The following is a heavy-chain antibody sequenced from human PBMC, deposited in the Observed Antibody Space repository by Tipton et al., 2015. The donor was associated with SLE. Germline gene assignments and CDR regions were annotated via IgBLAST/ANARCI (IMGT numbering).Heavy chain of an antibody. D-gene: IGHD1-26*01. V-gene: IGHV4-34*01. CDR2: TTHSGKT. Sequence: TLSLTCAVYRGSFSGYYWSWIRRPPGKGLEWIGETTHSGKTNYNPSLKSRVTISVDTSKNQFSLKLSSVTAADTAVYYCARSQWEPGYMDVWGKGTTVTVSS. J-gene: IGHJ6*03. CDR3: ARSQWEPGYMDV. CDR1: RGSFSGYY.